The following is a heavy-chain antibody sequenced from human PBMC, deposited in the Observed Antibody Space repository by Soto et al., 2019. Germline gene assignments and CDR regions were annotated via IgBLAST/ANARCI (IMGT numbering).Heavy chain of an antibody. CDR1: GFTFDDYA. Sequence: GGSLRLSCAASGFTFDDYAMHWVRQAPGKGLEWVSGISWNSGSIGYADSVKGRFTISRGNAKNSLYLQMNSLRAEDTAFYYCAVVADAFDYWGQGALVTVSS. V-gene: IGHV3-9*01. D-gene: IGHD5-12*01. J-gene: IGHJ4*02. CDR2: ISWNSGSI. CDR3: AVVADAFDY.